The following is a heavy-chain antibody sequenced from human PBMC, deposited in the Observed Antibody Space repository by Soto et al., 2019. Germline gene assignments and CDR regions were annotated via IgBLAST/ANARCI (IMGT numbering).Heavy chain of an antibody. V-gene: IGHV3-9*01. Sequence: GGSLRLSCAASGFTFDDYAMHWVRQAPGKGLEWVSGISWNSGSIGYADSVKGRFTISRDNAKNSLYLQMNSLRAEDTALYYCATFAGRENIDYWGQGTLVTVSS. CDR1: GFTFDDYA. CDR3: ATFAGRENIDY. CDR2: ISWNSGSI. D-gene: IGHD3-16*01. J-gene: IGHJ4*02.